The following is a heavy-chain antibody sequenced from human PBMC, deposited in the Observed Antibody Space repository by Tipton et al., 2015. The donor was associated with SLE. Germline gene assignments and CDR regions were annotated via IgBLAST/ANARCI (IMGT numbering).Heavy chain of an antibody. CDR3: ARQRVHVVVPVAYDAFDI. V-gene: IGHV4-59*08. D-gene: IGHD2-2*01. Sequence: TLSLTCVIYGESFSGYYWNWIRQPPGKGLEWTGNIYHSGSTYYNPSLKSRVTISVDTSKNQFSLKLRSVTAADTAVYYCARQRVHVVVPVAYDAFDIWGQGTMVTVSS. CDR1: GESFSGYY. J-gene: IGHJ3*02. CDR2: IYHSGST.